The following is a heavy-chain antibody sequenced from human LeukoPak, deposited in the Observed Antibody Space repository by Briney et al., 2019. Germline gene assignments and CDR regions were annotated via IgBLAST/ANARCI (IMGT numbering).Heavy chain of an antibody. CDR3: ARGKGLTGYGTNPMDNWFDP. CDR2: IYYSGST. J-gene: IGHJ5*02. Sequence: PSETLSLTCAVSGGSISSNSYYWGWIRQPPGKGLEWIGSIYYSGSTYYNPSLKSRVTISVDTSKNQFSLKLSSVTAADTAVYYCARGKGLTGYGTNPMDNWFDPWGQGTLVTVSS. D-gene: IGHD3-9*01. CDR1: GGSISSNSYY. V-gene: IGHV4-39*07.